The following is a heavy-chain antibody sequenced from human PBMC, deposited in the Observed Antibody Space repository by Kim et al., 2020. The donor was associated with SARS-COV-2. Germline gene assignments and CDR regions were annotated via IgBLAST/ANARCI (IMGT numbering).Heavy chain of an antibody. J-gene: IGHJ4*02. D-gene: IGHD3-10*01. CDR3: ARDLSLGRPGGFDY. CDR2: ISRNSDYI. CDR1: EFTFSRYS. Sequence: GGSLRLSCAASEFTFSRYSMNWVRQAPGKGLEWVSTISRNSDYIYYADSVEGRFTISRDNAKNSLYLQMNSLRADDTAMYYCARDLSLGRPGGFDYWGQRTLVTVSS. V-gene: IGHV3-21*01.